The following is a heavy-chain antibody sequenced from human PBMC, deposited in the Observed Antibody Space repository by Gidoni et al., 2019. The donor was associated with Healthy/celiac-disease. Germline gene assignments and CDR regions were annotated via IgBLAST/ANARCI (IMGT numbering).Heavy chain of an antibody. V-gene: IGHV1-69*06. CDR1: GGTFSSYA. J-gene: IGHJ6*02. CDR3: ARVGGWIQLWFSNYYYYGMDV. CDR2: IIPIFGTA. Sequence: EVKKPGSSVKVSCKASGGTFSSYAISWVRQAPGQGLEWMGGIIPIFGTANYAQKFQGRVTITADKSTSTAYMELSSLRSEDTAVYYCARVGGWIQLWFSNYYYYGMDVWGQGTTVTVSS. D-gene: IGHD5-18*01.